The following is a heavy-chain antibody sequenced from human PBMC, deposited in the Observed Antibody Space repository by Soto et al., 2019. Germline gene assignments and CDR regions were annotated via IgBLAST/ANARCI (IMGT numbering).Heavy chain of an antibody. V-gene: IGHV3-23*01. CDR3: AKALSPNCAGPSCAHGMDV. J-gene: IGHJ6*02. D-gene: IGHD2-15*01. CDR1: GFTFSNYA. CDR2: ISVSGDRT. Sequence: GGSLRLSCAASGFTFSNYAMSWVRQAPGKGLEWVSGISVSGDRTYYAESMKGRFTISRDSSKNTLNLHMNSLRAEDTAVYYCAKALSPNCAGPSCAHGMDVWGQGTTVTVAS.